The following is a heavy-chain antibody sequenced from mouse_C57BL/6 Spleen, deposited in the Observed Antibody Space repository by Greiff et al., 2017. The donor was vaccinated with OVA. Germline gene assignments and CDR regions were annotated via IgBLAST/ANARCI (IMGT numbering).Heavy chain of an antibody. D-gene: IGHD2-10*01. Sequence: VQRVESGPGLVQPSQSLSITCTVSGFSLTSYGVHWVRQSPGKGLEWLGVIWSGGSTDYNAAFISRLSISKDNSKSQVFFKMNSLQADDTAIYYCARPLPYYYAMDYWGQGTSVTVSS. CDR2: IWSGGST. J-gene: IGHJ4*01. CDR1: GFSLTSYG. V-gene: IGHV2-2*01. CDR3: ARPLPYYYAMDY.